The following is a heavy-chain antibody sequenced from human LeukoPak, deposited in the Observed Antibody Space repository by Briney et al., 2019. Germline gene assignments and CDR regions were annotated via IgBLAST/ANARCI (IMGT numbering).Heavy chain of an antibody. CDR1: GGTFSSYA. J-gene: IGHJ4*02. V-gene: IGHV1-69*13. D-gene: IGHD3-22*01. CDR3: ARSYYYDSSGYPPPGPYYFDY. Sequence: ASVTVSYKASGGTFSSYAISWVRQAPGQGLEWMGGIIPIFGTANYAQKFQGRVTITADESTSTAYMELSSLRSEDTAVYYCARSYYYDSSGYPPPGPYYFDYWGQGTLVTVSS. CDR2: IIPIFGTA.